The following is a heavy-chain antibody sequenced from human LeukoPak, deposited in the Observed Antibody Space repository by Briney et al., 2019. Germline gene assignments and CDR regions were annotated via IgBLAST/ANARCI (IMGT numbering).Heavy chain of an antibody. CDR1: GGSISSYY. CDR2: IYHSGST. V-gene: IGHV4-59*04. J-gene: IGHJ4*02. CDR3: ARQYYDSTGYYYFDY. D-gene: IGHD3-22*01. Sequence: PSETLSLTCTVSGGSISSYYWSWIRQPPGKGLEWIGYIYHSGSTYYNPSLKSRVTMSADTSKNQVSLHLRSVTAADTAVYYCARQYYDSTGYYYFDYWGQGTLVTVSS.